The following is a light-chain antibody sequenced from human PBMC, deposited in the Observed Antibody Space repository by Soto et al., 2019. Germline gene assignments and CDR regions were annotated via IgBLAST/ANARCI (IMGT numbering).Light chain of an antibody. V-gene: IGKV1-27*01. CDR3: QKYNSAP. CDR1: QGISNY. Sequence: DIQMTQSPSSLSASVGDRVTITCRASQGISNYLAWYQQKPGKVPKLLIYSASTLQSGVPSRFSGSGSGTDFTLPSTCLQPEGGASYYCQKYNSAPIGPGTTVDIK. CDR2: SAS. J-gene: IGKJ3*01.